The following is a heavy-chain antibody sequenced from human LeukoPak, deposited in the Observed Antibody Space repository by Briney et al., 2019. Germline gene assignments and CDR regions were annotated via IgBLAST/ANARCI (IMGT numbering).Heavy chain of an antibody. V-gene: IGHV4-4*02. CDR2: IYHSGST. CDR3: ARVTTYYDSSRFDY. J-gene: IGHJ4*02. Sequence: TSETLSLTCAVSGGSISSSNWWSWVRQPPGKGLEWIGEIYHSGSTYYNPSLKSRVTISVDRSKNQFSLKLSSVTAADTAVYYCARVTTYYDSSRFDYWGQGTLVTVSS. CDR1: GGSISSSNW. D-gene: IGHD3-22*01.